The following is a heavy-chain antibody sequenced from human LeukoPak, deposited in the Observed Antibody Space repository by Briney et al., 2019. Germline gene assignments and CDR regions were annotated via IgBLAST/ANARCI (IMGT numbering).Heavy chain of an antibody. CDR3: ARAAVIAARPDYFDY. CDR2: IYHNENI. J-gene: IGHJ4*02. D-gene: IGHD6-6*01. V-gene: IGHV4-30-2*01. CDR1: GGSISSGSFS. Sequence: SETLSLTCAVSGGSISSGSFSWSWIRQPPGKGLEWIGYIYHNENIHYNPSLKSRVTISVDRSKNQFSLKLSSVTAADTAVYYCARAAVIAARPDYFDYWGQGTLVTVSS.